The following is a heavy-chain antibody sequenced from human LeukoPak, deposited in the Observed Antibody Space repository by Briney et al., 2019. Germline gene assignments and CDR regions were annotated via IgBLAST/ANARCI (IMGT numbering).Heavy chain of an antibody. D-gene: IGHD3-22*01. CDR1: GFTVSSNY. J-gene: IGHJ4*02. Sequence: GGSLRLSCAASGFTVSSNYMSWVRQAPGKGLEWVSVIYSGGSTYYADSVKGRFTISRDNAKSPLYLQMNSLRAGDTAVYYCARDKGDYDTSGSLFVFGGQGTLVTVSS. CDR3: ARDKGDYDTSGSLFVF. CDR2: IYSGGST. V-gene: IGHV3-53*01.